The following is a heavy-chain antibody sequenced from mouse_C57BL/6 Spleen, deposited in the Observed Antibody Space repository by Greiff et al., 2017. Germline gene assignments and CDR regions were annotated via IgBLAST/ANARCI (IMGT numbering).Heavy chain of an antibody. Sequence: QVQLKQPGAELVRPGSSVKLSCKASGYTFTSYWMHWVKQRPIQGLEWIGNIDPSDSETHYNQKFKDKATLTVDTSSSTAYMQLSSLTSEDSAVYYCARSGVIYDGYYRGYYFDYWGQGTTLTVSS. CDR3: ARSGVIYDGYYRGYYFDY. CDR2: IDPSDSET. D-gene: IGHD2-3*01. J-gene: IGHJ2*01. V-gene: IGHV1-52*01. CDR1: GYTFTSYW.